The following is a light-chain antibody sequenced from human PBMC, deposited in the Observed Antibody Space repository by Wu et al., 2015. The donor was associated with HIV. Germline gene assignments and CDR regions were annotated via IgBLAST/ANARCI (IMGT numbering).Light chain of an antibody. V-gene: IGKV3-15*01. CDR3: HQYNNWRT. J-gene: IGKJ1*01. Sequence: DIVMTQSPATLSVSPGERATLSCRASQSVSTNVAWYQHKPGQAPRLLIYDASTRATGIPARFSGSGSGTEFTLTIKSMQSADFAVYYCHQYNNWRTFGQGTKV. CDR2: DAS. CDR1: QSVSTN.